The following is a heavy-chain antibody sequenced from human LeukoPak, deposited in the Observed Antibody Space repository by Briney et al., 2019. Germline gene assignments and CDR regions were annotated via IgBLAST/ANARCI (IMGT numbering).Heavy chain of an antibody. Sequence: SETLSLTCAVSGGSISSSNWWSWVRQPPGKGLEWIGEIYHSGSTNYNPSLKSRVTISVDKSKNQFSLKLSSVTAADTAVYYCAGENYYDSSGYYPYWGQGTLVTVSS. V-gene: IGHV4-4*02. CDR3: AGENYYDSSGYYPY. CDR2: IYHSGST. J-gene: IGHJ4*02. CDR1: GGSISSSNW. D-gene: IGHD3-22*01.